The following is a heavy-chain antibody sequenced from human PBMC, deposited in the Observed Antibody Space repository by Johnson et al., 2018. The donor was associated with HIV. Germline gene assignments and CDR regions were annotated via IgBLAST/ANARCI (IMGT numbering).Heavy chain of an antibody. CDR1: RFTVSGNY. J-gene: IGHJ3*02. Sequence: VQLVESGGGLVQPGGSLRLSCAASRFTVSGNYMTWVRQAPGKGLEWVSVVYSAGHTYYADSVKGRFTISRDNSKNSLFLQMNRLRVEDTAVYYWARSGGYPNAFDIWGQGAMVTVSS. V-gene: IGHV3-66*01. CDR2: VYSAGHT. CDR3: ARSGGYPNAFDI. D-gene: IGHD6-13*01.